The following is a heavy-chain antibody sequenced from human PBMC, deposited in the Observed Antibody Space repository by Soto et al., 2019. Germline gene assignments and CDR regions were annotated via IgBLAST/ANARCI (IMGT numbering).Heavy chain of an antibody. CDR2: MNPNSGNT. CDR1: GYTFTSYD. D-gene: IGHD2-2*01. J-gene: IGHJ2*01. V-gene: IGHV1-8*01. CDR3: VASPKYCSSTSCYAQWYFDL. Sequence: ASVKVSCKASGYTFTSYDINWVRQATGQGLEWMGWMNPNSGNTGYAQKFQGRVTMTRNTSISTAYMELSSLRSEDTAVYYCVASPKYCSSTSCYAQWYFDLWGRGTLVTGSS.